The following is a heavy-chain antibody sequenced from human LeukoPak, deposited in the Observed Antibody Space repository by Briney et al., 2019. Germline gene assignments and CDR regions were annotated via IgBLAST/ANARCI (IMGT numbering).Heavy chain of an antibody. D-gene: IGHD3-3*01. J-gene: IGHJ6*03. V-gene: IGHV3-48*01. CDR2: ISSSSRTI. CDR3: ARALEYYDFWSGGYYYMDV. Sequence: GGSLRLSCAASGFTFSDYSMNWVRQAPGKGLEWLSYISSSSRTIYYADSVRGRFTVSRDNAKDSLYLQLNSLRAEDTAVYYCARALEYYDFWSGGYYYMDVWGKGTTVTVSS. CDR1: GFTFSDYS.